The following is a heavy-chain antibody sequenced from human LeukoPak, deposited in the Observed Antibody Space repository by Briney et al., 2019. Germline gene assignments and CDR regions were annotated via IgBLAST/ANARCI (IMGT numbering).Heavy chain of an antibody. V-gene: IGHV3-23*01. CDR3: AKVGGSGSYNYYYYMDV. Sequence: GGSLRLSCAASGFTFSSYAMSWVRQAPGKGLEWVSAISGSGGSTYYADSVKGRFTISRDNSKNSLYLQMNSLRAEDTALYYCAKVGGSGSYNYYYYMDVWGKGTTVTVSS. CDR1: GFTFSSYA. D-gene: IGHD3-10*01. CDR2: ISGSGGST. J-gene: IGHJ6*03.